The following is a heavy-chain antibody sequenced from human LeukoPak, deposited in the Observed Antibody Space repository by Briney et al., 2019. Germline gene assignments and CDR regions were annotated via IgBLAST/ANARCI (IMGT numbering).Heavy chain of an antibody. CDR2: ISLDGSLQ. D-gene: IGHD5-12*01. Sequence: GGSLRLSCAASGCSFSTYGMHWVRQTAGKGLEGLAVISLDGSLQFYADSVKGRFIISRDNSKNTLYLQMNSLRPEDTAVYYCAKCPILRGFDYYYDNWGQGTLVTVSS. CDR1: GCSFSTYG. V-gene: IGHV3-30*18. J-gene: IGHJ4*02. CDR3: AKCPILRGFDYYYDN.